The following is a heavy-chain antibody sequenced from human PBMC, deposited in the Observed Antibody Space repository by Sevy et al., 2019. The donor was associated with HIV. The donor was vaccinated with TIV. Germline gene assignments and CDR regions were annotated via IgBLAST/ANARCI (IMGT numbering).Heavy chain of an antibody. CDR2: VTSDGTT. CDR3: AGGDTTMITDLDY. D-gene: IGHD3-16*01. CDR1: GLTLTTTG. Sequence: GGSLRLSCAASGLTLTTTGMSWVRQAPGKGLEWVAGVTSDGTTYYADSVRDRFTVSRDNSKNTLYLQLNSLRADDTAVFYCAGGDTTMITDLDYWGQRTLVTGSS. J-gene: IGHJ4*02. V-gene: IGHV3-23*01.